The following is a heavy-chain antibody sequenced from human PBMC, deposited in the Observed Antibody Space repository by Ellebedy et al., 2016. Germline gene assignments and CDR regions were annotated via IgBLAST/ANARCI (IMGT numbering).Heavy chain of an antibody. J-gene: IGHJ5*02. V-gene: IGHV3-7*03. CDR1: GFTFSTYW. Sequence: GESLKISCAASGFTFSTYWMSWVRQAPGKGLEWVASIKQDESDKKYVDPVKGRFTISRDNAKNSVSLQMNSLRAEDTAMYYCARSGVTNRDDIWFDPWGQGTLVTVSA. D-gene: IGHD4-23*01. CDR3: ARSGVTNRDDIWFDP. CDR2: IKQDESDK.